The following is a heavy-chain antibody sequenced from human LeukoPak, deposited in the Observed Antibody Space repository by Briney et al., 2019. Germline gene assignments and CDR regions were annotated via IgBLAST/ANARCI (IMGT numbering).Heavy chain of an antibody. CDR1: GFTFSSYG. Sequence: GGSLRLSCAASGFTFSSYGMPWVRQAPGKGLEWVAVISFDGSNKYHADSLKGRFTISRDDSKNTLYLQMNSLRADDTAVYYCAKQRSGGSGWCMDYWGQGTLVTVSS. V-gene: IGHV3-30*18. CDR2: ISFDGSNK. CDR3: AKQRSGGSGWCMDY. J-gene: IGHJ4*02. D-gene: IGHD6-19*01.